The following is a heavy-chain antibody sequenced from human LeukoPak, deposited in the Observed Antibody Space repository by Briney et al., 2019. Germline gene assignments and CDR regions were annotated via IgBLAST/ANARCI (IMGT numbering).Heavy chain of an antibody. D-gene: IGHD1-1*01. J-gene: IGHJ4*02. Sequence: ASVKVSCKASENTFTNYHIHWVRQAPGQGVEWMGAVYATGGSTLNTQNFQGRVTMTRDTSTGTVYMELSRLRFEDTAIYYCATEAPRNCYFDYWGQGILVTVSS. CDR2: VYATGGST. CDR1: ENTFTNYH. V-gene: IGHV1-46*01. CDR3: ATEAPRNCYFDY.